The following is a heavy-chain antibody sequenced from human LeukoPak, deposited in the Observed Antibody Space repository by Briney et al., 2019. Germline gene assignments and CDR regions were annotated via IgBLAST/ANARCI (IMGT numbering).Heavy chain of an antibody. CDR2: IYASGST. Sequence: PSETLSLTCTVSGGSITNYYWSWMRQPAGKGLEWIGRIYASGSTEYNPSLMSRVTMSVGTSKNQFSLKVNSVTAADTAVYYCARESVGKDWYFDLWGRGTLVTVSS. J-gene: IGHJ2*01. CDR3: ARESVGKDWYFDL. D-gene: IGHD3-10*01. V-gene: IGHV4-4*07. CDR1: GGSITNYY.